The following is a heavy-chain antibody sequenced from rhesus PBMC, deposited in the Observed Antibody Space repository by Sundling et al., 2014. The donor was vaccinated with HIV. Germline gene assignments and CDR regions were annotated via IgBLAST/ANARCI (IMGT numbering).Heavy chain of an antibody. CDR1: GFTFSDYY. D-gene: IGHD2-8*01. CDR3: AKGDRRCSGGVCYGTVDH. CDR2: ISNGGGGT. Sequence: EVQLVESGGGLAKSGGSLRLSCAASGFTFSDYYMDWVRQAPGKGLEWVSRISNGGGGTWYADSVKGRFTISRENAKNTLYLQMISLRAEDTAVYYCAKGDRRCSGGVCYGTVDHWGQGVLVTVSS. V-gene: IGHV3-178*02. J-gene: IGHJ4*01.